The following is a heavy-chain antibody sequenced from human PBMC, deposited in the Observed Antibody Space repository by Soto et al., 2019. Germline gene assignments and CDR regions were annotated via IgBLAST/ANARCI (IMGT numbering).Heavy chain of an antibody. CDR3: ARDSRGGGFDP. D-gene: IGHD3-16*01. Sequence: PSETLSLTCTVSGGSISSGGYYWSWIRQHPGKGLEWIGYIYYSGSTYYNPSLKSRVTISVDTSKNQFSLKLSSVTAADTAVYYCARDSRGGGFDPWGPGTLVTVSS. CDR1: GGSISSGGYY. V-gene: IGHV4-31*03. J-gene: IGHJ5*02. CDR2: IYYSGST.